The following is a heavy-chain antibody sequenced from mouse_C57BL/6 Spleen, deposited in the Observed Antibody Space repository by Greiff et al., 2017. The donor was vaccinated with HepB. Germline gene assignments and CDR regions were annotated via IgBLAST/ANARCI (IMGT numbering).Heavy chain of an antibody. Sequence: DVKLQESGGGLVKPGGSLKLSCAASGFTFSSYTMSWVRQTPEKRLEWVATISGGGGNTYYPDSVKGRFTISRDNAKNTLYLQMSSLRSEDTALYYCARHYGSSYPFAYWGQGTLVTVSA. V-gene: IGHV5-9*01. CDR2: ISGGGGNT. CDR3: ARHYGSSYPFAY. D-gene: IGHD1-1*01. J-gene: IGHJ3*01. CDR1: GFTFSSYT.